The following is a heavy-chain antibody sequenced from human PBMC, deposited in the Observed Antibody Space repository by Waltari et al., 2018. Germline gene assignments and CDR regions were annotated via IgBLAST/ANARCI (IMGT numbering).Heavy chain of an antibody. D-gene: IGHD6-19*01. J-gene: IGHJ4*02. CDR3: ARSTGYSSGWTDY. V-gene: IGHV3-7*01. CDR1: GFTFRSYW. Sequence: EVQLVESGGGLVQPGGSLRLSCAASGFTFRSYWMSWVRQAPGKGLEWVANIKQDGSEKYYVDSVKGRFTISRDNAKNSLYLQMNSLRAEDTAVYYCARSTGYSSGWTDYWGQGTLVTVSS. CDR2: IKQDGSEK.